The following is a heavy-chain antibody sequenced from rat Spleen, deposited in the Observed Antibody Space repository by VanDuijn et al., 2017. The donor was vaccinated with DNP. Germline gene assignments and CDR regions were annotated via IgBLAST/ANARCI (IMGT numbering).Heavy chain of an antibody. CDR2: INKDSSIR. CDR3: AREDRGINS. V-gene: IGHV4-2*01. J-gene: IGHJ2*01. Sequence: EVKLVESGGGLVQPGRSLKLSCAASGFNFNDYWMGWVRQAPGKGLEWIGEINKDSSIRKYNPSLKDKFTISRDNVQNTLYLQMSKLGSEDTAIYYCAREDRGINSWGQGVMVTVSS. D-gene: IGHD1-4*01. CDR1: GFNFNDYW.